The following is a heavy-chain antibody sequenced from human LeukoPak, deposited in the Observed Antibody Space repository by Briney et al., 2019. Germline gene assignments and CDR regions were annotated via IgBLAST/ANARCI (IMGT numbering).Heavy chain of an antibody. CDR3: ARSSDYSGYLWGH. CDR1: GGSVSSGTYY. Sequence: PSETLSLTCTVSGGSVSSGTYYWSWIRQSPGKGLEWIGNINYSGSATYNPSLKSRVTISLDTSKIHFSLKLSSVTAADTAVYYCARSSDYSGYLWGHWGQGTLVTVSS. D-gene: IGHD5-12*01. CDR2: INYSGSA. J-gene: IGHJ4*02. V-gene: IGHV4-61*03.